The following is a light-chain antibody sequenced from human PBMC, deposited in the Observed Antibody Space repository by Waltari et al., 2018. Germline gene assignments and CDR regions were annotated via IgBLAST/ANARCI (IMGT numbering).Light chain of an antibody. J-gene: IGLJ3*02. CDR3: CSYAGSYTRV. Sequence: QSALTQPRSVSGSPGQSVTIPCTGTSSDAGGYNYVPWYQQHTGKAPKLMIYDVSKRPSGVPDRFSGSKSGNTASLTISGLQAEDEADYYCCSYAGSYTRVFGGGTKLTVL. V-gene: IGLV2-11*01. CDR1: SSDAGGYNY. CDR2: DVS.